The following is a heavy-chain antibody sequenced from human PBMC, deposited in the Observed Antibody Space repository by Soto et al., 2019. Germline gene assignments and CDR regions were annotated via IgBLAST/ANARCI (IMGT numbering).Heavy chain of an antibody. CDR2: INWNSDKV. J-gene: IGHJ4*02. D-gene: IGHD6-25*01. CDR1: GFNFGNYA. Sequence: VLLVESGGGLVQPGRSLRLSCAVSGFNFGNYAMHWVRQAPGKGLEWVAAINWNSDKVGYAGSVLGRFTIFRDSAKNSLHLQMNDLTTEDTALYYCAKDKGGTPYYIDSWGQGILVTVSS. V-gene: IGHV3-9*01. CDR3: AKDKGGTPYYIDS.